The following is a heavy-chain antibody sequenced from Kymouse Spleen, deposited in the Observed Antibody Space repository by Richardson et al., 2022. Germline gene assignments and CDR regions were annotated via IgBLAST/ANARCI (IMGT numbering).Heavy chain of an antibody. CDR2: IKSKTDGGTT. V-gene: IGHV3-15*01. CDR1: GFTFSNAW. J-gene: IGHJ6*02. Sequence: EVQLVESGGGLVKPGGSLRLSCAASGFTFSNAWMSWVRQAPGKGLEWVGRIKSKTDGGTTDYAAPVKGRFTISRDDSKNTLYLQMNSLKTEDTAVYYCTKSLRYFDWFPNYYYGMDVWGQGTTVTVSS. CDR3: TKSLRYFDWFPNYYYGMDV. D-gene: IGHD3-9*01.